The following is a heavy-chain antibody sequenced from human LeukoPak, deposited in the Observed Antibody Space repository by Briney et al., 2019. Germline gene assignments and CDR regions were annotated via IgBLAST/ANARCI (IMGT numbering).Heavy chain of an antibody. Sequence: GGSLRLSCAASGLTFSSYGMHWVRQAPGKGLEWVAVIWYDGSNKYYADSVKGRFTVSRDNSKNTLYLQMNSLRAEDTAVYYCARDVYYYDSSGHLDYWGQGTLVTVSS. CDR1: GLTFSSYG. CDR2: IWYDGSNK. V-gene: IGHV3-33*01. D-gene: IGHD3-22*01. CDR3: ARDVYYYDSSGHLDY. J-gene: IGHJ4*02.